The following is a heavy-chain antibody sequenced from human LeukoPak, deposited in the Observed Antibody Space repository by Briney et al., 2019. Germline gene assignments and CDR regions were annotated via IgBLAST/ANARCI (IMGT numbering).Heavy chain of an antibody. J-gene: IGHJ4*02. D-gene: IGHD6-19*01. V-gene: IGHV3-30*18. CDR3: AKHSSGITVAGTVQY. CDR2: ISNDGSNK. CDR1: GFTFSSYG. Sequence: PGGSLRLSCAASGFTFSSYGMHWVRQAPGKGLEWVALISNDGSNKYYADSVKGRITISRDNSKNTLYLQMNSLRAEDTAVYYCAKHSSGITVAGTVQYWGQGTLVTVSS.